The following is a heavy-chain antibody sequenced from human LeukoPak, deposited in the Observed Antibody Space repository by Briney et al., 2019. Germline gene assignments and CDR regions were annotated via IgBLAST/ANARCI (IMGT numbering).Heavy chain of an antibody. CDR2: ICHDGSNK. CDR3: ARTAGPLNGSGWYDSRLAPDY. Sequence: PGRSLRLSCAASGFTFSSYGMHWVRQAPGKGLEWVAVICHDGSNKYYADSVKDRFTISRDNSKNTLYLQMNSLRAEDTAVYYCARTAGPLNGSGWYDSRLAPDYWGQGTLVTVSS. V-gene: IGHV3-33*01. D-gene: IGHD6-19*01. J-gene: IGHJ4*02. CDR1: GFTFSSYG.